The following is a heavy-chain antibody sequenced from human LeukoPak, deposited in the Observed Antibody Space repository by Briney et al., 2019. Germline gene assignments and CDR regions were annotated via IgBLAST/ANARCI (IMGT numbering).Heavy chain of an antibody. J-gene: IGHJ4*02. V-gene: IGHV1-2*02. CDR3: ARKTYCSGGSCYANFDY. CDR2: INPNSGGT. CDR1: GYTFTGYY. Sequence: GASVKVSCKASGYTFTGYYMHWVRQAPGQGLEWMGWINPNSGGTNYAQKFQGRVTMTRDTSISTAYMELSRLRSDDTAVYYCARKTYCSGGSCYANFDYWGQGTLVTVSS. D-gene: IGHD2-15*01.